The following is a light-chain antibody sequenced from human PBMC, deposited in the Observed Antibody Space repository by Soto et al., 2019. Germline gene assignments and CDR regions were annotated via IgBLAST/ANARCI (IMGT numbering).Light chain of an antibody. CDR2: GAS. CDR1: QSVSSN. V-gene: IGKV3-15*01. J-gene: IGKJ4*01. Sequence: EIVMTQSPATLSVSPGERATLSCRASQSVSSNLAWYQHKPGQAPRLLIYGASTRATGIPARFSGSGSGTEFTLTISNLQSADFQVYYCQQYNNWPLTFGGGTKVEIK. CDR3: QQYNNWPLT.